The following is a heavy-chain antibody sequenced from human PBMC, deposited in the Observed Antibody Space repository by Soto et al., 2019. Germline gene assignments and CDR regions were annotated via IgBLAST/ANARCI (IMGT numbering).Heavy chain of an antibody. V-gene: IGHV1-69*13. CDR2: IIPIFGTA. CDR1: GGTFSSYA. J-gene: IGHJ4*02. CDR3: AREGLINSDYFDY. Sequence: SVKVSCKASGGTFSSYAISWVRQAPGQGLEWMGGIIPIFGTANYAQKFQGRVTITADESTSTAYMELSSLRSEDTAVYYCAREGLINSDYFDYWGQGTLVTVSS.